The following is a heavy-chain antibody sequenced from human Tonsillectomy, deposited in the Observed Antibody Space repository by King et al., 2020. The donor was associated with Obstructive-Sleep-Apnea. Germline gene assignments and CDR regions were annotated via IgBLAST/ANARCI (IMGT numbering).Heavy chain of an antibody. V-gene: IGHV3-11*01. CDR1: GFTFSDYY. D-gene: IGHD3-10*01. J-gene: IGHJ4*02. CDR2: ISSSGSTI. CDR3: AARAWFGELLNDY. Sequence: VQLVESGGGLVKPGGSLRLSCAASGFTFSDYYMSWIRQAPGKGLEWVSYISSSGSTIYYADSVKGRFTISRDNAKNSRYLQMNSLRAEDTAVYYCAARAWFGELLNDYWGQGTLVTVSS.